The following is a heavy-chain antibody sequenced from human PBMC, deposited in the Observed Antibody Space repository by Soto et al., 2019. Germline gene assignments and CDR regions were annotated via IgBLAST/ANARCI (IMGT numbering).Heavy chain of an antibody. CDR2: INPSGGST. Sequence: ASGKVSCKASGYTFTSYYMHWVRQAPGQGLEWMGIINPSGGSTSYAQKFQGRVTMTRDTSTSTVYMELSSLRSEDTAVYYCARVVRGRYSYGFDAPYGMDVWGQGTTVTVPS. CDR3: ARVVRGRYSYGFDAPYGMDV. D-gene: IGHD5-18*01. J-gene: IGHJ6*02. CDR1: GYTFTSYY. V-gene: IGHV1-46*01.